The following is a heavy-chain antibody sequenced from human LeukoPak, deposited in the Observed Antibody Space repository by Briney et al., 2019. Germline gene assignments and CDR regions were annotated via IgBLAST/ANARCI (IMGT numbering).Heavy chain of an antibody. D-gene: IGHD1-26*01. CDR1: GFTFSSYS. V-gene: IGHV3-21*01. J-gene: IGHJ4*02. CDR3: TRDLVGATSDF. Sequence: TGGSLRLSRAASGFTFSSYSMNWVRQAPGKGLEWVSSISSSSSYIYYADSVKGRFTISRDNAKNSLYLQMNSLRAEDTAVYYCTRDLVGATSDFWGQGTLVTVSS. CDR2: ISSSSSYI.